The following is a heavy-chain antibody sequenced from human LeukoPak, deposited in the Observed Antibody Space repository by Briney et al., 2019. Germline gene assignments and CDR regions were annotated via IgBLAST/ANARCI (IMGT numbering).Heavy chain of an antibody. Sequence: GGSLRLSCAVSGFTISGHWMSWVRQAPGKGLEWVGRIKSKTDGGTTDYAAPVKGRFTISRDGSKNTLYLQMNSLKTEDTAVYYCTTDPGYSYGRSPTKFDYWGQGTLVTVSS. CDR1: GFTISGHW. CDR3: TTDPGYSYGRSPTKFDY. CDR2: IKSKTDGGTT. V-gene: IGHV3-15*01. J-gene: IGHJ4*02. D-gene: IGHD5-18*01.